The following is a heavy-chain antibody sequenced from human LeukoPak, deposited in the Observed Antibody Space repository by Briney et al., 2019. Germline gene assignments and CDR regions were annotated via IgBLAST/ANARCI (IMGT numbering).Heavy chain of an antibody. J-gene: IGHJ6*04. CDR1: GFTFSSYG. Sequence: GSLRLSCAASGFTFSSYGMNWVRQAPGKGLEWVSSISSSSSYIYYADSVKGRFTISRDNAKNSLYLQMNSLRAEDTAVYYCARDGGGVVVVVAATTGTGMDVWGKGTTVTVSS. V-gene: IGHV3-21*01. D-gene: IGHD2-15*01. CDR2: ISSSSSYI. CDR3: ARDGGGVVVVVAATTGTGMDV.